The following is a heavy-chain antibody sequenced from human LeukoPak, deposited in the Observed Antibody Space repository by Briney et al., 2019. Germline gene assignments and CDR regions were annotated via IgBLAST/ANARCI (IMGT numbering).Heavy chain of an antibody. J-gene: IGHJ4*02. V-gene: IGHV3-23*01. CDR3: ARGRYYYDSSGYQPPFFDY. CDR2: ISGSGGST. D-gene: IGHD3-22*01. CDR1: GFTFSSYA. Sequence: GGSLRLSCAASGFTFSSYAMSWVRQAPGKGLEWVSAISGSGGSTYYADSVKGRFTISRDNSKNTLYLQMNSLRAEDTAVYYCARGRYYYDSSGYQPPFFDYWGQGTLVTVSS.